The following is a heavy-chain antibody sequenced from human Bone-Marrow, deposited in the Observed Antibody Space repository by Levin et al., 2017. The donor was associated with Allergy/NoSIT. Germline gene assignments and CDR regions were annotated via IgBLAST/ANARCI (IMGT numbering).Heavy chain of an antibody. CDR1: GFTFSRHW. CDR2: ISSDESTT. J-gene: IGHJ4*02. CDR3: ARASGYAFDN. V-gene: IGHV3-74*01. Sequence: GESLKISCAASGFTFSRHWMEWVRQAPGKGLVHVSRISSDESTTTYADSVQGRFTISRDNAKNTLYLQMNSLRDEDTAVDYCARASGYAFDNWGQGTLVTVSS. D-gene: IGHD5-12*01.